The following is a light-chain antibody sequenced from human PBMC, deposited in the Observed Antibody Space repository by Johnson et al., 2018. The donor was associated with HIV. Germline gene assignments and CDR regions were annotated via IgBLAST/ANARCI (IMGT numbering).Light chain of an antibody. Sequence: QSVLTQPPSVSAAPGQKVTISCSGSSSNIGNNYISWYQQHPGTAPKLLIYENNKRPSGSPDRFSGSKSGTSATLGITGLQTGDEADYYCGTWDSSLSAYVCGTGTKFTVL. CDR1: SSNIGNNY. CDR3: GTWDSSLSAYV. J-gene: IGLJ1*01. V-gene: IGLV1-51*02. CDR2: ENN.